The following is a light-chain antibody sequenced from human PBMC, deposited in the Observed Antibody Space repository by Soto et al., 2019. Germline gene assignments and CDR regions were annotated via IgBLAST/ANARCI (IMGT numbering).Light chain of an antibody. CDR2: GAF. V-gene: IGKV3-11*01. CDR1: QSISNN. J-gene: IGKJ5*01. Sequence: EVVMTQSPATLSVSPGERATLSCRASQSISNNLAWYQQKPGQAPRLLIYGAFNRATGIPARFSGSGSGTDFTLTISSLEPEDFAVYYCQQRNIWPPVTFGQGTRLEIK. CDR3: QQRNIWPPVT.